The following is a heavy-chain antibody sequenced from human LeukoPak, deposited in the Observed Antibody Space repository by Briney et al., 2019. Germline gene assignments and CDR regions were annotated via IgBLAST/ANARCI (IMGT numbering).Heavy chain of an antibody. CDR3: ARGYSSSWPPNHDAFDI. CDR2: INPNSGGT. D-gene: IGHD6-13*01. Sequence: GASVKVSCKASGYTFTGYYMHWVRQAPGQGLEWMGWINPNSGGTNYAQKFQGWVTMTRDTSISTAYMELSRLRSDDTAVYYCARGYSSSWPPNHDAFDIWGQGTMVTVSS. J-gene: IGHJ3*02. CDR1: GYTFTGYY. V-gene: IGHV1-2*04.